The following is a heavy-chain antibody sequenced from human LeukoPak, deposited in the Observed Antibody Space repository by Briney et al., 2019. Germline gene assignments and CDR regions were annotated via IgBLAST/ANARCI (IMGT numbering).Heavy chain of an antibody. Sequence: PGGSLRLSCAASGFTFSSYSMNWVRQAPGKGLEWVSSISSSSSYIYYAGSVKGRFTISRDNAKNSLYLQMNSLRAEDTAVYYCARAIGWNSFDYWGQGTLVTVSS. CDR1: GFTFSSYS. CDR3: ARAIGWNSFDY. V-gene: IGHV3-21*01. D-gene: IGHD1-7*01. J-gene: IGHJ4*02. CDR2: ISSSSSYI.